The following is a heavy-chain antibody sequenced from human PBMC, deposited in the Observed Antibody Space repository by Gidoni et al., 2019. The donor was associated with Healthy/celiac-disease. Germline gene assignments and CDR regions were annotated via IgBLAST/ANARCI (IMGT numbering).Heavy chain of an antibody. J-gene: IGHJ5*02. CDR2: IYYSGST. CDR3: ARLEYSSSSPWFDP. CDR1: GGSISSYY. V-gene: IGHV4-59*01. D-gene: IGHD6-6*01. Sequence: QVQLQESGPGLVKPSETLSLTCTVSGGSISSYYWSWIRQPPGKGLEWIGYIYYSGSTNYNPSLKSRVTISVDTSKNQFSLKLSSVTAADTVVYYCARLEYSSSSPWFDPWGQGTLVTVSS.